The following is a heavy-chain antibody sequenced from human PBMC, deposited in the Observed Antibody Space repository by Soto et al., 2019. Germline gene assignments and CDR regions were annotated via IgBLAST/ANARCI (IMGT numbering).Heavy chain of an antibody. CDR2: IIPIFGTA. CDR3: ASSSQGDYGMDV. V-gene: IGHV1-69*13. Sequence: LVKVSCKASGGTFSSYAISWVRQAPGQGLEWMGGIIPIFGTANYAQKFQGRVTITADESTSTAYMELSSLRSEDTAVYYCASSSQGDYGMDVWGQGTTVTVSS. J-gene: IGHJ6*02. CDR1: GGTFSSYA.